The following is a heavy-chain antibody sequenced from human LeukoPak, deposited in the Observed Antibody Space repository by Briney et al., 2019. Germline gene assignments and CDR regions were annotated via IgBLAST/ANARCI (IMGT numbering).Heavy chain of an antibody. CDR2: IYSGGST. V-gene: IGHV3-53*01. CDR1: GFTVSSNY. J-gene: IGHJ6*02. CDR3: AREGVYSYGPFYYYYYGMDV. Sequence: PGGSLRLSCAASGFTVSSNYMSWVRQAPGKGLEWVSVIYSGGSTYYADSVKGRFTISRDNAKNSLYLQMNSLRAEDTAVYYCAREGVYSYGPFYYYYYGMDVWGQGTTVTVSS. D-gene: IGHD5-18*01.